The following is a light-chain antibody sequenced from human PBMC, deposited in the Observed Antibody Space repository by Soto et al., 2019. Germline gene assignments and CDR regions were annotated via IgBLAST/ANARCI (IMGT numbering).Light chain of an antibody. J-gene: IGLJ3*02. CDR3: CSYAGSYWV. Sequence: QSALTQPRSVSGSPGQSVTISCTGSSSDLGVYNYVSWYQQHPGKAPKLMIHDVDKRPAGVPDRFSGSKSGNTASLTISGLQAEDEADYYCCSYAGSYWVFGGGTKLTVL. V-gene: IGLV2-11*01. CDR1: SSDLGVYNY. CDR2: DVD.